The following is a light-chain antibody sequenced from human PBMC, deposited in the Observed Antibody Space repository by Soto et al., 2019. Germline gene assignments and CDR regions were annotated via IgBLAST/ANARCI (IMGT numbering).Light chain of an antibody. CDR3: HQYGSSPPVT. CDR1: QSVSSSY. J-gene: IGKJ5*01. V-gene: IGKV3-20*01. Sequence: ENVLTQSPGTLSLSPGERATLSCRASQSVSSSYLAWYQQKPGQAPRLLIYGASSRAPGIPDRFSGSGSETDFTLTISRLESEDFAMYYCHQYGSSPPVTFGQGTRLEI. CDR2: GAS.